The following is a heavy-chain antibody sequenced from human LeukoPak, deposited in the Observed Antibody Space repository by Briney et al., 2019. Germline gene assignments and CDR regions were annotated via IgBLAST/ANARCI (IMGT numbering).Heavy chain of an antibody. V-gene: IGHV4-34*01. Sequence: SETLSLTCAVYGGSFSGYYWSWIRQPPGKGLEWIGEINHSGSSKYIPSLKSRVTMSVDTSKNQFSLKLSSVTAADTAVYYCARRVGRYFGERAYYYNYMDVWAKGTTVTISS. J-gene: IGHJ6*03. D-gene: IGHD3-10*01. CDR2: INHSGSS. CDR3: ARRVGRYFGERAYYYNYMDV. CDR1: GGSFSGYY.